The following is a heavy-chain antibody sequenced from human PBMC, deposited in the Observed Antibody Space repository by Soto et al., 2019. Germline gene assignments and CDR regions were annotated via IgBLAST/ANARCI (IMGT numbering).Heavy chain of an antibody. CDR3: AREGAVRTVDY. V-gene: IGHV3-33*01. Sequence: QVQLVESGGGVVQPGRSLRLSCAASGFTFSSYGMHWVRQAPGKGLEWVAVIWYDGSNKYYADSVKGRFTISRDNSKNPLYLPMNSLRAEDTAVYYCAREGAVRTVDYWGQGTLVTVSS. J-gene: IGHJ4*02. CDR1: GFTFSSYG. CDR2: IWYDGSNK.